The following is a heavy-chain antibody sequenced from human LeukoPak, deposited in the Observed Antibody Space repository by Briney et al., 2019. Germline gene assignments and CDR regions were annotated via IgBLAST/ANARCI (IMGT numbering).Heavy chain of an antibody. CDR1: GYTFTGYY. CDR3: ARIAFSSGYDWYFDY. J-gene: IGHJ4*02. V-gene: IGHV1-2*02. D-gene: IGHD5-12*01. CDR2: INPNSGGT. Sequence: WASVKVSCTASGYTFTGYYMHWVRQAPGQGLEWMGWINPNSGGTNYAQKFQGRVTMTRDTSISTAYMELSRLRSDDTAVYYCARIAFSSGYDWYFDYWGQGTLVTVSS.